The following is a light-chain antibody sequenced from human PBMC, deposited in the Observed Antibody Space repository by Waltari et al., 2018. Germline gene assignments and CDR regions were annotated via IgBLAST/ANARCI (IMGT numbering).Light chain of an antibody. J-gene: IGKJ1*01. CDR1: QSIVVW. V-gene: IGKV1-5*03. CDR3: LQYNSYPWT. CDR2: KAS. Sequence: DIQVTQSPSTLSASVGDRVNITCRASQSIVVWLAWYQQKPGKAPRLLIYKASYLESGVPSRFSGSASGTAFTLTISSLQADDFATYYCLQYNSYPWTFGQGTTVEIK.